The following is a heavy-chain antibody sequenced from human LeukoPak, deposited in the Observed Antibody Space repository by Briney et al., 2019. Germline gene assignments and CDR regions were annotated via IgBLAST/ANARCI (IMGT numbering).Heavy chain of an antibody. CDR3: ARRPAYGSGSYSVHY. CDR2: MNPNIGNT. D-gene: IGHD3-10*01. V-gene: IGHV1-8*03. J-gene: IGHJ4*02. Sequence: MNPNIGNTGYAQKFQGRVTITRNTSITTTYMELSSLRSEDTAVYYCARRPAYGSGSYSVHYWGQGTLVTVSS.